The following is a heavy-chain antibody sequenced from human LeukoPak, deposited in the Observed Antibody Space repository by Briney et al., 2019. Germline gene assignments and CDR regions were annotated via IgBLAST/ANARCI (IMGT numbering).Heavy chain of an antibody. D-gene: IGHD1-1*01. CDR2: INPSGGST. J-gene: IGHJ4*02. Sequence: ASVKVSCKASGYSFISYYIHWVRQAPGQGLEWMGIINPSGGSTSYAQNFQGRVTMTRDTSTSTVYMDLSSLTSEGTAVYYCARAYNWNDKFDYWGQGTLVTVSS. CDR3: ARAYNWNDKFDY. V-gene: IGHV1-46*01. CDR1: GYSFISYY.